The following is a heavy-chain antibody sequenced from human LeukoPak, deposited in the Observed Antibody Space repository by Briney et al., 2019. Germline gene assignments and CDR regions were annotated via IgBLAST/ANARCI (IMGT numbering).Heavy chain of an antibody. J-gene: IGHJ4*02. CDR2: IKSKTDGGTT. CDR1: GFTFSNAW. V-gene: IGHV3-15*01. CDR3: TTEYIVVVPAAIFGWGCHDY. D-gene: IGHD2-2*02. Sequence: GGSLRLSCAASGFTFSNAWMSWVRQAPGKGLAWVGRIKSKTDGGTTDYAAPVKGRFTISRDDSKNTLYLQMNSLKTEDTAVYYCTTEYIVVVPAAIFGWGCHDYWGQGTLVTVSS.